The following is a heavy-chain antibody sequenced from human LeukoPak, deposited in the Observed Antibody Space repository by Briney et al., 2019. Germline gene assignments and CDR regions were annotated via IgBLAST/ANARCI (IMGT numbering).Heavy chain of an antibody. D-gene: IGHD5-12*01. CDR2: ISLSGRGI. CDR3: AKGQYRGYDSQPGY. CDR1: GFSFDDYA. Sequence: GGSLRLSCTASGFSFDDYAMYWVRQPPGKGLQWVSGISLSGRGIGYVDSAKGRFTISRDNTKNSLFLQMNSLRVADTAVYYCAKGQYRGYDSQPGYWGRGTLVSVSS. V-gene: IGHV3-9*01. J-gene: IGHJ4*02.